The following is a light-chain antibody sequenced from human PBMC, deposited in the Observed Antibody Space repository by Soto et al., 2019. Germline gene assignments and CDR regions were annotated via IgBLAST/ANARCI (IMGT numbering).Light chain of an antibody. CDR1: SGHSSYI. CDR2: LGGSGSY. Sequence: QPVLTQSSSASASLGSSVKLTCTLSSGHSSYIIAWHQQQPGKAPRYLMKLGGSGSYNKGSGVPDRFSGSRSGADRYLTISNLQFEDEADYYCETWASNILVFGGGTKLTVL. V-gene: IGLV4-60*02. J-gene: IGLJ2*01. CDR3: ETWASNILV.